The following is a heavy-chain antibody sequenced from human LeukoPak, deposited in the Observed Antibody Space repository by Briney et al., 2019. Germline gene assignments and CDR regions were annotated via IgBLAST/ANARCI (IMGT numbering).Heavy chain of an antibody. D-gene: IGHD3-22*01. V-gene: IGHV1-46*01. Sequence: ASVKVSCKASGYTFTSYFIHWVRQAPGQGLEWMAIIDPRGGSSTYAQRFQDRLTVTRDTSTSTVYMELSSLRSEDTAVYFCARSNGYYYAYFDHWGQGTLVSVSS. CDR2: IDPRGGSS. CDR1: GYTFTSYF. CDR3: ARSNGYYYAYFDH. J-gene: IGHJ4*02.